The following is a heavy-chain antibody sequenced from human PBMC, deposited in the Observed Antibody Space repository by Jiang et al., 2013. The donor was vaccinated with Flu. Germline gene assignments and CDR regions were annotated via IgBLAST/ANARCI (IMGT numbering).Heavy chain of an antibody. D-gene: IGHD3-22*01. V-gene: IGHV5-10-1*01. J-gene: IGHJ4*02. CDR3: ARLRYYDSSGYSSFDY. Sequence: YWISWVRQMPGKGLEWMGRIDPSDSYTNYSPSFQGHVTISVDKSISTAYLQWSSLKASDTAMYYCARLRYYDSSGYSSFDYWGQGTLVTVSS. CDR1: YW. CDR2: IDPSDSYT.